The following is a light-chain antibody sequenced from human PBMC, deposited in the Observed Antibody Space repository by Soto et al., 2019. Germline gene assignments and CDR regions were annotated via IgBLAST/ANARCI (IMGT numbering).Light chain of an antibody. CDR2: EVS. CDR3: SSYTGSSSLV. J-gene: IGLJ2*01. V-gene: IGLV2-14*01. CDR1: ASDVGGYNY. Sequence: QSVLTQPASVSGSPGQSITISCTGTASDVGGYNYVSWYRQHPRKAPKLMIYEVSNRPSGVSNRFSGSKSGNTASLTISGLQAEDEADYYCSSYTGSSSLVFGGGTKVTVL.